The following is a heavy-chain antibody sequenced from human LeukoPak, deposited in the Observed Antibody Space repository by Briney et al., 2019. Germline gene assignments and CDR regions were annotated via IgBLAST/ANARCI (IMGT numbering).Heavy chain of an antibody. CDR3: ARCPIGRSGYDLGIFDY. D-gene: IGHD5-12*01. J-gene: IGHJ4*02. Sequence: PSETLSLTCTVSGGSISSYYWSWIRQPPGKGLEWIGYIYYSGSTNYNPSLKSRVTISVDTSKNQFSLKLSSVTAADTAVYYCARCPIGRSGYDLGIFDYWGQGTLLTVSS. CDR1: GGSISSYY. CDR2: IYYSGST. V-gene: IGHV4-59*01.